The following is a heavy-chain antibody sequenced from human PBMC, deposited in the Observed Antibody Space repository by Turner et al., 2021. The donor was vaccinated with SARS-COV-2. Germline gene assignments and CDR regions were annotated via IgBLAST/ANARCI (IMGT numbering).Heavy chain of an antibody. CDR3: AGEVVAATRPYYYGMDV. D-gene: IGHD2-15*01. Sequence: QLQLQESGPGLVKPSETLSLTCTVSGGSISSSGYYWGWIRQPPGKGLEWVGNIYYSGSTYYNPSLKSRVTISVDTSKNQFSLKLSSVTAADTAVYYCAGEVVAATRPYYYGMDVWGQGTTVTVSS. CDR2: IYYSGST. CDR1: GGSISSSGYY. V-gene: IGHV4-39*02. J-gene: IGHJ6*02.